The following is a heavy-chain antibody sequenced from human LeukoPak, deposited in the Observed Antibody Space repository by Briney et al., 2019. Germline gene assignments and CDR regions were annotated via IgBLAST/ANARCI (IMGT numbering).Heavy chain of an antibody. D-gene: IGHD3-10*01. Sequence: GGSLRLSCAASGFAFSNYAMSWVRQAPGRGLEWVSSIGGSGGGSYYTDSVKGRFTISRDNSKNTLYLQMNSLRAEDTAVYYCAKDPYDSGSHYNWFDPWGQGTLVTVSS. CDR3: AKDPYDSGSHYNWFDP. J-gene: IGHJ5*02. CDR2: IGGSGGGS. V-gene: IGHV3-23*01. CDR1: GFAFSNYA.